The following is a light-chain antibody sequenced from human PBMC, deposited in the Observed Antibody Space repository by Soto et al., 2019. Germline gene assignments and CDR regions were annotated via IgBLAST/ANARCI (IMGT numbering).Light chain of an antibody. J-gene: IGKJ1*01. CDR2: NAS. V-gene: IGKV3-20*01. CDR3: QQYGRSPGT. CDR1: QNIITIY. Sequence: RLSCRASQNIITIYLACYQQAPGQAPSLLIYNASSWATGIPDRFSGSGTGTDFTLTISGLEPEDSAVYSCQQYGRSPGTFGQGAKVEI.